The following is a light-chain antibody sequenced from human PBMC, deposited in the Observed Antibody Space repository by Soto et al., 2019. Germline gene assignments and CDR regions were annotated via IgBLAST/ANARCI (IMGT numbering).Light chain of an antibody. J-gene: IGLJ2*01. CDR3: AAWGDSLNGLV. Sequence: QPVLTQPPSASGTPGQRVTISCSGSSSDIGSNTVNWYQQLPGTAPKLLIYSNNERPSGVPDRFSGSKSGTSASLAISGLQSEDEAVYYCAAWGDSLNGLVFGGGTKVTVL. CDR2: SNN. CDR1: SSDIGSNT. V-gene: IGLV1-44*01.